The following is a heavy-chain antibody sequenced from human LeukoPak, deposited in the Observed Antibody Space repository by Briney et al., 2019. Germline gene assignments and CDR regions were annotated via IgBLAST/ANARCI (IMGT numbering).Heavy chain of an antibody. CDR1: GYSFTGYY. CDR2: INPDGDVT. D-gene: IGHD2-8*01. Sequence: ASVKVSCKASGYSFTGYYIHWVRQAPGQGLEWMGWINPDGDVTKSAQKFQGRVTMTTDESINTVFMELSGLTSDDTALYYCARGPNHYYYMDFWGKGTTVSVSS. V-gene: IGHV1-2*02. J-gene: IGHJ6*03. CDR3: ARGPNHYYYMDF.